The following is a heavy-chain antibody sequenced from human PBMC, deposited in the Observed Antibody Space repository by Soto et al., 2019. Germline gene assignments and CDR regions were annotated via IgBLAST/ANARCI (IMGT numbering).Heavy chain of an antibody. CDR1: GFPFSRYG. D-gene: IGHD2-15*01. Sequence: QVQLVESGGGVVQPGRSLRLSCAASGFPFSRYGMHWVRQAPGKGLEWVALTLDDGSDEYYVDSVRGRFTISRDNSKNTLFLQMDDLRAEDTAVYYCAKDAMGAATYRGFYYCYALDGWGQGTTVTVSS. CDR2: TLDDGSDE. V-gene: IGHV3-30*18. CDR3: AKDAMGAATYRGFYYCYALDG. J-gene: IGHJ6*02.